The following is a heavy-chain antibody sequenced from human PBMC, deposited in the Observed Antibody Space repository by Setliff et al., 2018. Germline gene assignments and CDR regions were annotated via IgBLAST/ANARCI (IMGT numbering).Heavy chain of an antibody. J-gene: IGHJ4*02. CDR1: GFTFNKYW. CDR2: IDPDGIGK. CDR3: ARDKDKDFDF. V-gene: IGHV3-7*03. Sequence: GGSLRLSCAASGFTFNKYWMTWVRQAPGKGLEWVANIDPDGIGKYYIDSVRGRFTISRDNTKNSVYLQISSLTVEDTAVYYCARDKDKDFDFWGQGTLVTVSS.